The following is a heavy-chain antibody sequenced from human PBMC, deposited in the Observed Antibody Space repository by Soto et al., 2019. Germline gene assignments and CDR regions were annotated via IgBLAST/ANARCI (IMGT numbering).Heavy chain of an antibody. J-gene: IGHJ6*02. V-gene: IGHV4-34*01. D-gene: IGHD6-19*01. CDR3: ARGPQIYSSGWYGYYYYGMDV. CDR1: GGSFSGYY. Sequence: SETLSLTCAVYGGSFSGYYWSWIRQPPGKGLEWIGEINHSGSTNYNPSLKSRVTISVDTSKNQFSLKLSSVTAADTAVYYCARGPQIYSSGWYGYYYYGMDVWGQGTAVTVSS. CDR2: INHSGST.